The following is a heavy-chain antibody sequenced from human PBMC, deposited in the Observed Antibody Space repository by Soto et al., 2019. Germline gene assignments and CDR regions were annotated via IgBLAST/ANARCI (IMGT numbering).Heavy chain of an antibody. Sequence: RASVKVSCKASGYTFTGYYMHWVRQAPGQGLEWMGWINPNSGGTNYAQKFQGWVTMTRDTSISTAYMELSRLRSDDTAVYYCARGPPISAAYYGMDVWGQGTTVTVSS. CDR2: INPNSGGT. CDR3: ARGPPISAAYYGMDV. J-gene: IGHJ6*02. V-gene: IGHV1-2*04. CDR1: GYTFTGYY. D-gene: IGHD6-25*01.